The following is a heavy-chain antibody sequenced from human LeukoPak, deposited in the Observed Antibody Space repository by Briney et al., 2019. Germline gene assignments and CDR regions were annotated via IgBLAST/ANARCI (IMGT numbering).Heavy chain of an antibody. CDR3: AREGSSGRFFGY. CDR1: GFTVSSNY. J-gene: IGHJ4*02. V-gene: IGHV3-53*01. Sequence: GGPLRLSCAASGFTVSSNYMSWVRQAPGKGLEWVSVIYSGGSTYYADSVKGRFTISRDSSKNTLYLQMNSLRAEDTAVYYCAREGSSGRFFGYWGQGTLVTVSS. D-gene: IGHD6-6*01. CDR2: IYSGGST.